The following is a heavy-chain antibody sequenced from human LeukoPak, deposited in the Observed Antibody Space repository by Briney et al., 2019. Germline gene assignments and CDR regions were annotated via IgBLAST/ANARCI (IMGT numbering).Heavy chain of an antibody. CDR1: GYTFATYY. Sequence: EASVKVSFKASGYTFATYYIHWVRQAPGQGLEWMGIINPKTGITNYAQKFQGRVTITRDTSASTVYMDLGSLKSEDTAVYYCARGEDIVVVAAATIEYWGQGALVTVSS. CDR2: INPKTGIT. CDR3: ARGEDIVVVAAATIEY. V-gene: IGHV1-46*01. J-gene: IGHJ4*02. D-gene: IGHD2-15*01.